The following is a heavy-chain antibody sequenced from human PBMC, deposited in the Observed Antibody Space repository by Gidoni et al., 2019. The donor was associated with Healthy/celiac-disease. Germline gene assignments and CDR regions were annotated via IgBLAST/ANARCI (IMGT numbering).Heavy chain of an antibody. CDR3: AKYSKGAYSSGWYSLSFDY. CDR1: VFTFSSYA. D-gene: IGHD6-19*01. V-gene: IGHV3-23*01. J-gene: IGHJ4*02. Sequence: EVQLLESGGGLVQPGGSLRLSCAASVFTFSSYAMSWVRQAPGKGLEWVSSIGGVGGSKYYADSVKGRFTISRDNSKNTLYLQMNSLRAEDTAVYYCAKYSKGAYSSGWYSLSFDYWGQGTLVTVSS. CDR2: IGGVGGSK.